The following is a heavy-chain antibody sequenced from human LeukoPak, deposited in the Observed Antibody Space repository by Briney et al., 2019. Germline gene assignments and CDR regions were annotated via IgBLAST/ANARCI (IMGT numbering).Heavy chain of an antibody. J-gene: IGHJ3*02. CDR1: GGSISSSNW. D-gene: IGHD6-13*01. V-gene: IGHV4-4*02. CDR3: ARVEGIAAAGDAFDI. Sequence: SGTLSLTCAVSGGSISSSNWWSWVRQPPGKGLERIGEIYHSGSTNYNPSLKSRVTISVDKSKNQFSLKLSSVTAADTAVYYCARVEGIAAAGDAFDIWGQGTMVTVSS. CDR2: IYHSGST.